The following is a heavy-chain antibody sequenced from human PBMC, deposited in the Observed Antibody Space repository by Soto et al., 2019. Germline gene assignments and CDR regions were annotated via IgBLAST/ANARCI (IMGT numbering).Heavy chain of an antibody. J-gene: IGHJ4*02. D-gene: IGHD3-16*02. CDR2: INHSGST. V-gene: IGHV4-34*01. Sequence: SETLSLTCAVYGGSFSGYYWSWIRQPPGKGLEWIGEINHSGSTNYNPSLKSRVTISVDTSKNQFSLKLSSVTAADTAVYYCARMGDMGRLGELSGFDYWGQGTLVTVSS. CDR3: ARMGDMGRLGELSGFDY. CDR1: GGSFSGYY.